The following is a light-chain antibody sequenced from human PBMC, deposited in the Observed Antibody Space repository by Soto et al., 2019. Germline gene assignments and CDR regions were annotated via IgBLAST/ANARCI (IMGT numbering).Light chain of an antibody. Sequence: DIQMTQSPSSLSASVGDRVTITCRASQSISSYLNWYQQKPGKAPKLLIYAASSLQSGVPSRFSGSGSGTDFPLTISSLQPEYVATYYCQQRYSTPTITFGQGTRLEIK. CDR3: QQRYSTPTIT. CDR1: QSISSY. J-gene: IGKJ5*01. V-gene: IGKV1-39*01. CDR2: AAS.